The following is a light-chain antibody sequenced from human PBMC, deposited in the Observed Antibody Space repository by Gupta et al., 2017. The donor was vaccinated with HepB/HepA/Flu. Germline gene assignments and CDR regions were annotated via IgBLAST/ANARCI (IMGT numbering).Light chain of an antibody. CDR2: GKN. V-gene: IGLV3-19*01. CDR3: QDRGSSGHL. Sequence: SSALTQDPAVSVALGQTVRITCQGDGLRSYYASWHQQKPEQAPVLVIYGKNNPAAAIPGLFSASGSGTTAPTXIXGAEAEXDDYYYYQDRGSSGHLFGGGTKMTVL. CDR1: GLRSYY. J-gene: IGLJ2*01.